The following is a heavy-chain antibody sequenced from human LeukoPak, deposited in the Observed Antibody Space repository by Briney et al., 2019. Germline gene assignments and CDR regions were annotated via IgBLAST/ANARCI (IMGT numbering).Heavy chain of an antibody. CDR2: IIPIFGAA. CDR1: GGTFRNYA. D-gene: IGHD5-18*01. V-gene: IGHV1-69*05. J-gene: IGHJ3*02. CDR3: ARRVANGHNYGGAFDI. Sequence: ASVKVSCKASGGTFRNYAINWVRQAPGQGLEWMGGIIPIFGAAKNAQKFQGRVTIITAESTSTVYMELSSLRSEDTAVYYCARRVANGHNYGGAFDIWGQGTMVTVSS.